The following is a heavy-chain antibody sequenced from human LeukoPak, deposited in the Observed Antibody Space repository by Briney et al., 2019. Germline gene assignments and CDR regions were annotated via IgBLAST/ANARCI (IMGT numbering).Heavy chain of an antibody. CDR2: VNDDGRST. Sequence: PGGSLRLSCAAYGFTFKNFVMYWVRQAPGKGLVWVSRVNDDGRSTHYADYVKGRFTVSRDNAKNSLYLQLNSLRVEDTAVYYCAREGEMATAEYFQHWGQGTLVTVSS. CDR3: AREGEMATAEYFQH. V-gene: IGHV3-74*01. J-gene: IGHJ1*01. CDR1: GFTFKNFV. D-gene: IGHD5-24*01.